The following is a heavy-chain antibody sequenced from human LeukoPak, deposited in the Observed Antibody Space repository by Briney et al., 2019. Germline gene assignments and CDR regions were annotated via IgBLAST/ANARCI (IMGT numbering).Heavy chain of an antibody. Sequence: SETLSLTCTVSGGSISSYYWSWIRQPPGKGLEWIGYIYYSGSTNYNPSLKSRVTISVDTSKNQFSLKLTSVTAADTAVYYCASMAGYSYGSTGDYWGQGTLVTVSA. CDR1: GGSISSYY. D-gene: IGHD5-18*01. CDR2: IYYSGST. V-gene: IGHV4-59*01. J-gene: IGHJ4*02. CDR3: ASMAGYSYGSTGDY.